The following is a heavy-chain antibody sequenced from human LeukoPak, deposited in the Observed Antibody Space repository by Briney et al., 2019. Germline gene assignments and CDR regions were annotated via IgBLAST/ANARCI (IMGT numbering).Heavy chain of an antibody. CDR3: ARDVPYYYESSGYYSLGFDI. CDR1: GFTFSNYS. Sequence: GGSLRLSCAASGFTFSNYSMNWVRQAPGKGLEWVSSISSRSSYLYYADSVKGRFTISRENAKKSMYLRMSSLRDEDTAVYYCARDVPYYYESSGYYSLGFDIWGQGTMVTVSS. J-gene: IGHJ3*02. D-gene: IGHD3-22*01. V-gene: IGHV3-21*01. CDR2: ISSRSSYL.